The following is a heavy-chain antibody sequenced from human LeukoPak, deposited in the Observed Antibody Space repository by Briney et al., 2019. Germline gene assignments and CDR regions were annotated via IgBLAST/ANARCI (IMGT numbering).Heavy chain of an antibody. D-gene: IGHD2-15*01. Sequence: GGSLRLSCAASGFTFSSYAMSWVRQAPGKGLEWVSAICGSDGSTYYADSVKGRFTISRDNSKNTLYLQMNSLRAEDTAVYYCAKGRGGSCYSSVDNWGQGTLVTVSS. J-gene: IGHJ4*02. CDR3: AKGRGGSCYSSVDN. CDR1: GFTFSSYA. CDR2: ICGSDGST. V-gene: IGHV3-23*01.